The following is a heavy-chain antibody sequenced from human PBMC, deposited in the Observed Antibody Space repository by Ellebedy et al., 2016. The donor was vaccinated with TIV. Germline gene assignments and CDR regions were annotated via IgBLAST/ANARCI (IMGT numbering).Heavy chain of an antibody. CDR1: GGSFSGYY. CDR3: ARRQGGWLQSTRYYFDY. Sequence: MPGGSLRLSCAVYGGSFSGYYWSWIRQPQGKGLEWIGEINHSGSTKYNPSLKSRVTISVDPSKNQFSLKLSSVTAADTAVYYCARRQGGWLQSTRYYFDYWGQGTLVTVSS. J-gene: IGHJ4*02. V-gene: IGHV4-34*01. CDR2: INHSGST. D-gene: IGHD5-24*01.